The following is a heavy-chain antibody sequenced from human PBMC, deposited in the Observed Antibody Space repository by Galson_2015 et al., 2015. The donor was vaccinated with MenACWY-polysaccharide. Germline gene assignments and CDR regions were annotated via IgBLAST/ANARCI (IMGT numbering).Heavy chain of an antibody. D-gene: IGHD1-26*01. CDR2: INPNGGGT. Sequence: SVKVSCKASGYTFTDCYIHWVRQAPGQGLEWMGWINPNGGGTHYEQKYQARVTMTRDTSINTAYMELSRLSSDDTAVYYCTRGVGRFTFDYWGRGPLVT. CDR3: TRGVGRFTFDY. J-gene: IGHJ4*02. V-gene: IGHV1-2*02. CDR1: GYTFTDCY.